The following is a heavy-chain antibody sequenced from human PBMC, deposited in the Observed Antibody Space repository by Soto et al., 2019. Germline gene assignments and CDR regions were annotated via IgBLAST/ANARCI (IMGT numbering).Heavy chain of an antibody. CDR1: GLIFSKYW. J-gene: IGHJ5*02. CDR3: ARVGRRSWYHWLDP. V-gene: IGHV3-7*03. D-gene: IGHD6-13*01. Sequence: VVSLRLSFAASGLIFSKYWMNWFRQAPGRGLEWVASINQDGSEKYYEDSVKGRFTISRDNGKSSMNLQMNSLRVEDTGIYYCARVGRRSWYHWLDPWGKGNLVTV. CDR2: INQDGSEK.